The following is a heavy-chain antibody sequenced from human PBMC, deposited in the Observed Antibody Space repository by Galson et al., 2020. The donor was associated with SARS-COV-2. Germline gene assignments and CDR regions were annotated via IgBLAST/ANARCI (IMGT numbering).Heavy chain of an antibody. Sequence: SQTLSLTCAISGDSVSNNRAGWNWIRHSPSRGLEWLGRTFYRSRWYTDYALSVESRITINPDTSRNQVSLQLRSVTPVDTAVYYSARVVCSIGSWYSDPKNYGVDGWGQGTTVTVSS. CDR1: GDSVSNNRAG. J-gene: IGHJ6*02. CDR3: ARVVCSIGSWYSDPKNYGVDG. CDR2: TFYRSRWYT. V-gene: IGHV6-1*01. D-gene: IGHD2-15*01.